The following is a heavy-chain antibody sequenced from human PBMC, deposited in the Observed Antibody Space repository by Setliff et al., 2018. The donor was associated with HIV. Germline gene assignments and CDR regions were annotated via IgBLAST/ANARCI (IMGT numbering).Heavy chain of an antibody. V-gene: IGHV4-61*09. CDR3: ARWVYNSAWSLDY. CDR2: IYTSGSP. D-gene: IGHD6-19*01. Sequence: PSETLSLTCSVSGGSVNSGNHHWAWIRQPAGKGLEWIGHIYTSGSPHYKSSLTSRLTFSLDTSRNQFSLKLTSVTAADSATYYCARWVYNSAWSLDYWGQGTLVTVSS. J-gene: IGHJ4*02. CDR1: GGSVNSGNHH.